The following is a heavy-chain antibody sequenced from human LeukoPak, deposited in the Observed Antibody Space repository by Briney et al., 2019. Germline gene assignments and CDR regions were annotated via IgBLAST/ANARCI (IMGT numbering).Heavy chain of an antibody. J-gene: IGHJ4*02. CDR3: AKDRLGYSSGWNGGYFDY. D-gene: IGHD6-19*01. CDR1: GFTFSSYA. Sequence: GGSLRLSCAASGFTFSSYAMSWVRQAPGKGLEWVSAVSGSGGSTYYADSVKGRFTISRDNSKNTLYLQMNSLRAEDTAVYYCAKDRLGYSSGWNGGYFDYWGQGTLVTVSS. CDR2: VSGSGGST. V-gene: IGHV3-23*01.